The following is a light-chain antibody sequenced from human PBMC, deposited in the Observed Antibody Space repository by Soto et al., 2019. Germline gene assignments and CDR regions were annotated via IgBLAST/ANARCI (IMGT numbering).Light chain of an antibody. CDR2: GAS. V-gene: IGKV3-15*01. J-gene: IGKJ1*01. CDR1: QSVSNN. CDR3: QQYNTWWT. Sequence: EIVMTQSPATLSVSPGERATLSCRASQSVSNNLAWYQKKPGQAPRLLIYGASTRATGIPARFSGSGSGTEFTLTIRSLQSEDFAFYYCQQYNTWWTFGQGTRVDIK.